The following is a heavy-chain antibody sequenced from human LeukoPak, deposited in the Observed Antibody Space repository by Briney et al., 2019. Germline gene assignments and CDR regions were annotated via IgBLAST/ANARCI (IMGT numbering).Heavy chain of an antibody. Sequence: PSETLSLTCTVSGGSISSSSYYWGWIRQPPGKGLEWIGSIYYSGSTYYNPSLKSRVTISVDTSKNQFSLKLSSVTAADTAVYYCASLPSYMLYYYYMDVWGKGTTVTVSS. CDR2: IYYSGST. D-gene: IGHD2-8*01. CDR1: GGSISSSSYY. CDR3: ASLPSYMLYYYYMDV. V-gene: IGHV4-39*07. J-gene: IGHJ6*03.